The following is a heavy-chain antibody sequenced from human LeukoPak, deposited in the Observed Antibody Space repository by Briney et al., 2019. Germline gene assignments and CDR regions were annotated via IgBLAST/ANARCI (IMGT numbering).Heavy chain of an antibody. CDR1: GYTFTGYY. V-gene: IGHV1-8*02. Sequence: ASVKVSCKASGYTFTGYYMHWVRQATGQGLEWMGWMNPNSGNTGYAQKFQGRVTMTRNTSISTAYMELSSLRSEDTAVYYCARGDLVVPAARGDEYYYYGMDVWGQGTTVTVSS. CDR3: ARGDLVVPAARGDEYYYYGMDV. CDR2: MNPNSGNT. J-gene: IGHJ6*02. D-gene: IGHD2-2*01.